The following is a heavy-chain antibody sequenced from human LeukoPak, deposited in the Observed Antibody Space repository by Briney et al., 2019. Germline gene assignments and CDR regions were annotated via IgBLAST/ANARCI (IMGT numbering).Heavy chain of an antibody. CDR2: ISAYNGNT. Sequence: ASVKVSFKASGYTFTNYGISWVRQAPGQGLEWMGWISAYNGNTDYAQNLQGRVTMTTDTLTSTAYMELRSLRSDDTAVYYCARGGTNCSGGSCPLNWFDPWGQGTLVTVSS. CDR3: ARGGTNCSGGSCPLNWFDP. J-gene: IGHJ5*02. V-gene: IGHV1-18*01. D-gene: IGHD2-15*01. CDR1: GYTFTNYG.